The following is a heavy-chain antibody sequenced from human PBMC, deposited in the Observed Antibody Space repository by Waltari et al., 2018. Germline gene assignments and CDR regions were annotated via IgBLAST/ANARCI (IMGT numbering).Heavy chain of an antibody. D-gene: IGHD2-15*01. CDR1: GFSFSTSW. CDR2: IKQDGSEK. CDR3: ASGDSMDY. J-gene: IGHJ4*02. Sequence: EVQLVESGGGLVQPGGPLRLSCAASGFSFSTSWMYWVRQASGKGLEWVANIKQDGSEKFYVDSVKGRFTISRDNAKNSLFLQMNSLTAEDTALYYCASGDSMDYWGQGTLVTVSS. V-gene: IGHV3-7*01.